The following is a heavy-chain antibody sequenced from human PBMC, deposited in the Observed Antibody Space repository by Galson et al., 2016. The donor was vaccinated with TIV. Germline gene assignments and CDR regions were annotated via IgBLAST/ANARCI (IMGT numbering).Heavy chain of an antibody. CDR1: GYSFTSYW. CDR3: ARRDSTGISNFDF. V-gene: IGHV5-51*01. J-gene: IGHJ4*02. Sequence: QSGAEVKKPGESLKISCKGSGYSFTSYWIGWVRQMPGKGLEWMWIIYPGDSDTRYSPSFQGQVTITADKSTRTAYLQWSSLKASDTAVYYCARRDSTGISNFDFWGQGTLVTVSS. D-gene: IGHD3-22*01. CDR2: IYPGDSDT.